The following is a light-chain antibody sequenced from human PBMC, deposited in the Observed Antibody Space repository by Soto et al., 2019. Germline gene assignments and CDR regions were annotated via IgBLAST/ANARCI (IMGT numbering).Light chain of an antibody. Sequence: EIVLTQSPATMCLAPGDRAALSCQASQSVHNFLAWYQQKPGQAPRLLIYGASTRAAGIPARFSGSGSGTDFTLTISSLEPEDLAVYYCQQRSNWPPITFGQGTRLEIK. J-gene: IGKJ5*01. CDR1: QSVHNF. CDR3: QQRSNWPPIT. CDR2: GAS. V-gene: IGKV3-11*01.